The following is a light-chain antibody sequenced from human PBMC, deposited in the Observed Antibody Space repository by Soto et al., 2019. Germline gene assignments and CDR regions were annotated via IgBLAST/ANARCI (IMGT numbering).Light chain of an antibody. CDR1: SSDVGGYNY. J-gene: IGLJ2*01. CDR2: DVS. CDR3: RSYTSSSNSVV. Sequence: QSALTQPASVSGSPGQSITISCTGTSSDVGGYNYVSWYQQHPGKAPKLMIYDVSNRPSGVSNRFSGSKSGNTASLTISGLQAGDEADYSCRSYTSSSNSVVFGGGTKLTVL. V-gene: IGLV2-14*01.